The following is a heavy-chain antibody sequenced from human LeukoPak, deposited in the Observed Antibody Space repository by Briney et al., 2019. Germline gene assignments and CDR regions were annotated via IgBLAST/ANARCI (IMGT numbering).Heavy chain of an antibody. CDR2: INPSGGST. Sequence: ASVKVSCKASGYTFTSYYMHWVRQAPGQGLEWMGIINPSGGSTSYAQKFQGRVTMARDTSTSTVYLDLSSLRSEDTAVYYCVRERERGTYFLWGQGTLVTVSS. CDR3: VRERERGTYFL. D-gene: IGHD3-16*01. CDR1: GYTFTSYY. J-gene: IGHJ4*02. V-gene: IGHV1-46*01.